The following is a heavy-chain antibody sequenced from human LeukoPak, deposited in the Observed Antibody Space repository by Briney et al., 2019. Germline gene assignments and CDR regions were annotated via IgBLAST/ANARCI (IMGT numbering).Heavy chain of an antibody. V-gene: IGHV3-23*01. CDR3: SKGGWEPIDG. CDR1: GFTFSSYA. Sequence: GGSLRLSCAAFGFTFSSYAMTWVRQAPGKGLEWVSSISGSDGSTYLADSVKGRFTISRDNSKNTLYLQMNSLRADDTAVYYCSKGGWEPIDGWRQATLVTVSS. D-gene: IGHD1-26*01. CDR2: ISGSDGST. J-gene: IGHJ4*02.